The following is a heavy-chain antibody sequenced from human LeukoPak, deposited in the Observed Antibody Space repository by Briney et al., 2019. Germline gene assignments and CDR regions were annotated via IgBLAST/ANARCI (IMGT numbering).Heavy chain of an antibody. J-gene: IGHJ4*02. D-gene: IGHD3-10*01. Sequence: GGSLRLSCEASGFTFSNFGMQWVRQAPGKGLEWVAFIRYDGSIKYYADSVKGRLTISRDNSKSTLFLEMNSLKTEDTAVYYCTTDTSRKKLLWFGEYPDYWGQGTLVTVSS. V-gene: IGHV3-30*02. CDR1: GFTFSNFG. CDR2: IRYDGSIK. CDR3: TTDTSRKKLLWFGEYPDY.